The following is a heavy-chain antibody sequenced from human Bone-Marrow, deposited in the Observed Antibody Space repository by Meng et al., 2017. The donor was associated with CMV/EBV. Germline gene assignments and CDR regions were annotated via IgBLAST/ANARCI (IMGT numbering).Heavy chain of an antibody. J-gene: IGHJ6*01. CDR1: GYTFTSYY. CDR2: INPSGGST. V-gene: IGHV1-46*01. D-gene: IGHD4-11*01. Sequence: ASVKVSCKASGYTFTSYYMHWVRQAPGQGLEWMGIINPSGGSTSYAQKFQGRVTMTRDTSTSTVYMELSSLRSEDTAVYYCARVDPYSNYGLYGMYVWGQRITVVASS. CDR3: ARVDPYSNYGLYGMYV.